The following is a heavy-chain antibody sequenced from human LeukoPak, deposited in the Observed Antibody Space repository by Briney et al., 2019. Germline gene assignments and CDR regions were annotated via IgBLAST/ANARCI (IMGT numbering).Heavy chain of an antibody. CDR3: ARQNDFRLDY. D-gene: IGHD3-3*01. Sequence: GESLRFSCKGSGYTFSSYWIGWVRQTPGKGLEWMGIIYPGDSDTRYSPSLQGQVTISVDTSIGTAYLQWSSLKASDTAIYYCARQNDFRLDYWGQGTLVTVSS. CDR2: IYPGDSDT. V-gene: IGHV5-51*01. J-gene: IGHJ4*02. CDR1: GYTFSSYW.